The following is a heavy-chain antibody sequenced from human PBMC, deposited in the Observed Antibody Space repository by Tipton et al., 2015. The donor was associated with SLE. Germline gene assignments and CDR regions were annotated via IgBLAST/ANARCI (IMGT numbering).Heavy chain of an antibody. CDR3: ARGRRWLQSYYFDY. CDR1: GGSFSGYY. Sequence: TLSLTCVVSGGSFSGYYWSWIRQPPGKGLEWIGEINHSGSTNYNPSLKSRVTISVDTSKNQFSLKLSSVTAADTAVYYCARGRRWLQSYYFDYWGRGTLVTVSS. D-gene: IGHD5-24*01. J-gene: IGHJ4*02. CDR2: INHSGST. V-gene: IGHV4-34*01.